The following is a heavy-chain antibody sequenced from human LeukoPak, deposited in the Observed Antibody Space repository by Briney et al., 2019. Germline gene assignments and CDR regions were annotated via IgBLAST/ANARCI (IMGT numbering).Heavy chain of an antibody. J-gene: IGHJ6*02. V-gene: IGHV3-7*05. Sequence: GGSLRLSCAASGFTFSSYWMSWVRQAPGKGLEWVANIKQDGSEKYYVDSVKGRFTISRDSAKNSLYLQVNSLRAEDTAVYYCASTTISPVGGMDVWGQGTTVTVSS. CDR2: IKQDGSEK. CDR1: GFTFSSYW. D-gene: IGHD2/OR15-2a*01. CDR3: ASTTISPVGGMDV.